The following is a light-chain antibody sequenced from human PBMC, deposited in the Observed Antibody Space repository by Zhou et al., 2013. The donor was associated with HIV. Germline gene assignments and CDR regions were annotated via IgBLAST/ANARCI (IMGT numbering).Light chain of an antibody. CDR1: ETVGRS. CDR2: AAS. Sequence: IQMTQSPSIVSAFPGDRVTITCRANETVGRSLAWYQQKPGKAPKLLIYAASSLQSGVPSRFSGSGSGTDFTLTISSLQPEDTGTYFCQQYNQLPLTFGGGTRVEIK. J-gene: IGKJ4*02. CDR3: QQYNQLPLT. V-gene: IGKV1-5*01.